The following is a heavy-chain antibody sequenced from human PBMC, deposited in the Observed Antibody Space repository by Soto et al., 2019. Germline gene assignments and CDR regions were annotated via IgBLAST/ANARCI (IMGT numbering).Heavy chain of an antibody. Sequence: QVQLVQSGAEVKKPGASVKVSCKASGGTFSSYAVTWVRQAPGQGLEWMGEMNPIFATTNYAQKFQGRVTITADESTSTVYMELSRLTSEDTAVYYCAREAREQWLAYTGFDPWGQGTLVTVSS. CDR3: AREAREQWLAYTGFDP. D-gene: IGHD6-19*01. CDR2: MNPIFATT. V-gene: IGHV1-69*01. CDR1: GGTFSSYA. J-gene: IGHJ5*02.